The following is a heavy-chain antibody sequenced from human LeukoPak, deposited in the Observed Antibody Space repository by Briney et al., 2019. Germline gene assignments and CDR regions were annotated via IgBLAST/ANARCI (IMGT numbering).Heavy chain of an antibody. Sequence: GGSLRLSCAASGFTFSNAWMSWVRQAPGKGLEWVGRIKSKTDGGTTDYTAPVKGRFTISRDDSKNTLYLQMNSLKSEDKAGYYCTPGPFDYYGSGSYLANGMDVWGQGTTVTVSS. J-gene: IGHJ6*02. D-gene: IGHD3-10*01. CDR3: TPGPFDYYGSGSYLANGMDV. V-gene: IGHV3-15*01. CDR2: IKSKTDGGTT. CDR1: GFTFSNAW.